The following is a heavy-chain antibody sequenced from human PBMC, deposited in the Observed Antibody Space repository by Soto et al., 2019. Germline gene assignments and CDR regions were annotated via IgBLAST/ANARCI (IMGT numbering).Heavy chain of an antibody. D-gene: IGHD2-21*02. J-gene: IGHJ4*02. Sequence: GGSLRLSCAASGFIFKMYWMHWVRQSPGKGLVWISRIYNDGTYSDYADSVRGRFTISRDNVNDTLYLQMNNLRAEDSGLYYCTRGNRTISTATGAYWGQGTQVTVSS. CDR1: GFIFKMYW. CDR3: TRGNRTISTATGAY. CDR2: IYNDGTYS. V-gene: IGHV3-74*01.